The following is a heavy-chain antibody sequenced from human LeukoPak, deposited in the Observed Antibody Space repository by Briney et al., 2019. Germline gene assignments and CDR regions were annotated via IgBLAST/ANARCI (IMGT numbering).Heavy chain of an antibody. J-gene: IGHJ4*02. V-gene: IGHV4-61*10. D-gene: IGHD2-2*01. CDR3: ARDLAYPADY. CDR1: GGSISSGSYY. CDR2: IYYSGST. Sequence: SETLSLACTVSGGSISSGSYYWSRIRQPAGKGLEWIGYIYYSGSTNYNPSLKSRVTISVDTSKNQFSLKLSSVTAADTAVYYCARDLAYPADYWGQGTLVTVSS.